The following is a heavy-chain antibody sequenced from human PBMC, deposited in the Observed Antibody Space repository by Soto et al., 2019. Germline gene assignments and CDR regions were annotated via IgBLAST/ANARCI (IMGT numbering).Heavy chain of an antibody. D-gene: IGHD1-26*01. CDR1: GGSISTVDYW. V-gene: IGHV4-30-4*01. CDR2: IYDGGRT. Sequence: QVQLQESGPGLVKPSQTLSLTCTVSGGSISTVDYWWSWIRQSPDMGLEWIGHIYDGGRTYNNPSLESRVTLSVDTSKTQLSLTLCSLSAVDTAVCHCARGLSWDKEDSWGQGTLVTVSS. J-gene: IGHJ4*02. CDR3: ARGLSWDKEDS.